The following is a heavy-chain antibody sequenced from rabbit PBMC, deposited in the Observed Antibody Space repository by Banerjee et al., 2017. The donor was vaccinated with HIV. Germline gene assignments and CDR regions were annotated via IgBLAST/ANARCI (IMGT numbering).Heavy chain of an antibody. V-gene: IGHV1S43*01. CDR3: ARSDAADASAFNL. CDR2: IYAASGNT. J-gene: IGHJ4*01. CDR1: GFSFSSSYY. D-gene: IGHD6-1*01. Sequence: QQQLEESGGGLVKPGGTLTLTCTASGFSFSSSYYMCWVRQAPGKGLEWIGVIYAASGNTDYASWVNGRFTISSDNAQNTVDLQVTSLTAADTATYFCARSDAADASAFNLWGQGTLVTVS.